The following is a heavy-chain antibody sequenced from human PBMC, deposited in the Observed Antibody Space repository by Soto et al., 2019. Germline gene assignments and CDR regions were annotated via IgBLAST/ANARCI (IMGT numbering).Heavy chain of an antibody. Sequence: QVQLVESGGGVVQPGRSLRLSCAASGFTFRSYGMHWVRQAPGEGLESVAVISYDGSNKYYADSVKGRFTISRDNSQNTLYLQMNSLRAEDTAVYYCAKDLRGYSYGLYYYGMDVWGQGTTVTVSS. J-gene: IGHJ6*02. CDR2: ISYDGSNK. D-gene: IGHD5-18*01. CDR3: AKDLRGYSYGLYYYGMDV. CDR1: GFTFRSYG. V-gene: IGHV3-30*18.